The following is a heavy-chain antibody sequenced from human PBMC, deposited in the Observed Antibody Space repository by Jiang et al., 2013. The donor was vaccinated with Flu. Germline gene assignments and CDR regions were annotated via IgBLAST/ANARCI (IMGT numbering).Heavy chain of an antibody. CDR3: AKHENPLPPGYIGTWYFDN. D-gene: IGHD6-13*01. J-gene: IGHJ4*02. CDR1: GGSISSYY. Sequence: QLVESGPGLVKPSETLSLTCTVSGGSISSYYWSWIRQPPGKGLEWIGHVYSSGRVKYNSSLKSRLIISVDMPKNQVFLKLSSVTAADTAVYYCAKHENPLPPGYIGTWYFDNWGQGTLVTVSS. V-gene: IGHV4-59*01. CDR2: VYSSGRV.